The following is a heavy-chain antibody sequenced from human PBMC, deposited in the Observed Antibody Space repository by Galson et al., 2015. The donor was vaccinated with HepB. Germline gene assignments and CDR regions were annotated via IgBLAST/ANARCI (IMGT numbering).Heavy chain of an antibody. D-gene: IGHD3-9*01. V-gene: IGHV3-11*03. CDR2: ISSSSSYT. Sequence: SLRLSCAASGFTFSDYYMSWIRQAPGKGLEWVSYISSSSSYTNYADSVKGRFTISRDNAKNSLYLQMNSLRAEDTAVYYCASWGSPLRYFDWLGFDYWGQGTLVTVSS. CDR1: GFTFSDYY. CDR3: ASWGSPLRYFDWLGFDY. J-gene: IGHJ4*02.